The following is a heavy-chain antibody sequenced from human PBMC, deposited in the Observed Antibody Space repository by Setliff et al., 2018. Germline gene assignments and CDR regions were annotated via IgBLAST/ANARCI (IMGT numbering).Heavy chain of an antibody. CDR3: AGERGVVLDANNYYYYMDV. V-gene: IGHV1-18*01. CDR2: ISAYNGDT. J-gene: IGHJ6*03. CDR1: GYTFTSYA. D-gene: IGHD2-8*01. Sequence: ASVKVSCKASGYTFTSYAVNWVRQAPGQGLEWMGWISAYNGDTNYAQNLQGRVTMTIDTPTSTAYMELRSLTSGDTAVYYCAGERGVVLDANNYYYYMDVWGKGTAVTVSS.